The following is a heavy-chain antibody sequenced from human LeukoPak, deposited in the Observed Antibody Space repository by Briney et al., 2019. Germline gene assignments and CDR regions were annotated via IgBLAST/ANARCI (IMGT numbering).Heavy chain of an antibody. V-gene: IGHV3-53*01. CDR1: GFTVSSNY. Sequence: GGSLRLSCAASGFTVSSNYMSWVRQAPGKGLEWVSVIYSGGSTYYADSVKGRFTISRDNSKNTLYLQMNSLRAEDTAVYYCARKSGSGWYTVDYWGQGTLVTVSS. D-gene: IGHD6-19*01. J-gene: IGHJ4*02. CDR3: ARKSGSGWYTVDY. CDR2: IYSGGST.